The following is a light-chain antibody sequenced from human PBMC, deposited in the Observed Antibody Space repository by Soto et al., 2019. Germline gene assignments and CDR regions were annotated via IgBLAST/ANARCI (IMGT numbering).Light chain of an antibody. J-gene: IGLJ1*01. CDR3: NAYTSSSTLV. V-gene: IGLV2-14*01. Sequence: HFSLTLPASVAGAPCQAVTISCAGNRSAVGDYNYVSWYQQPPGKAPNPMIYAVSYRPSGVSNRFSGSKSGNTASLTISGLQAEDEADYYCNAYTSSSTLVFGSGTKVTVL. CDR2: AVS. CDR1: RSAVGDYNY.